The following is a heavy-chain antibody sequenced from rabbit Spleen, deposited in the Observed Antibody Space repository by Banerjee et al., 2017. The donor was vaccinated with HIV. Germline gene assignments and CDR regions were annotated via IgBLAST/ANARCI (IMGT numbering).Heavy chain of an antibody. V-gene: IGHV1S40*01. J-gene: IGHJ6*01. CDR1: GVSFSVNSY. D-gene: IGHD8-1*01. Sequence: QSLEESGGDLVKPGASLTLTCIASGVSFSVNSYMCWVRQAPGKGLEWIVCIDTGSSDFTYFASWAKGRFIISKTSSTTVTLQMTSLTAADTATYFCARDTGSSFSSYGMDLWGPGTLVTVS. CDR3: ARDTGSSFSSYGMDL. CDR2: IDTGSSDFT.